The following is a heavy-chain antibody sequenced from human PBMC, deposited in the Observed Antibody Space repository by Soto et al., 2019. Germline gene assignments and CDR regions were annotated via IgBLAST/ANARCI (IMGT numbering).Heavy chain of an antibody. CDR1: GFTFSTYW. CDR2: IKQDGSEK. J-gene: IGHJ5*02. D-gene: IGHD1-26*01. V-gene: IGHV3-7*01. CDR3: AREVRATFDP. Sequence: EVQLVESGGGLVQPGGSLRLSCAASGFTFSTYWMSWVRQAPGKGPEWVASIKQDGSEKYYMDSVKGRFTISKDNAKNSRYRQMNSLRVEDTAVYYCAREVRATFDPWGQGTLVTVSS.